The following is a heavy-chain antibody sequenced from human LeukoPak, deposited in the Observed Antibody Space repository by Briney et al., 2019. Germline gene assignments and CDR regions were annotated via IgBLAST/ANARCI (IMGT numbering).Heavy chain of an antibody. CDR1: KFRFSDYG. Sequence: GGSLRLSCSASKFRFSDYGMHWVRQAPGKGLEWVAFIRFDGTKTNYAESVRDRFTISRDNSKNTLYLQMNSLRADDTAVFYCAKDGVILAPGESWYMDVWGSGTPVTVSS. V-gene: IGHV3-30*02. CDR3: AKDGVILAPGESWYMDV. J-gene: IGHJ6*03. D-gene: IGHD3-16*01. CDR2: IRFDGTKT.